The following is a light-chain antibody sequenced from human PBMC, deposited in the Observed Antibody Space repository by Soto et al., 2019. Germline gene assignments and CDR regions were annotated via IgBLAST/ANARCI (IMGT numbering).Light chain of an antibody. CDR2: GAS. Sequence: IVMTYFSDSLAVCLCERATLNCRSSQSVLYSSNNKNYLAWYQQKPGQPPKLLIYGASTRESGVPDRFSGSGSGTDFTLTISSLQAEDVAVYYCQQYYSSPRTFGQGTKVDIK. CDR3: QQYYSSPRT. CDR1: QSVLYSSNNKNY. V-gene: IGKV4-1*01. J-gene: IGKJ1*01.